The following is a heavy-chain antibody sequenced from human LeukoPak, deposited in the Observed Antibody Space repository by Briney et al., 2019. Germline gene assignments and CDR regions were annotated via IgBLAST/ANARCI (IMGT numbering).Heavy chain of an antibody. CDR2: ISGSGGTT. D-gene: IGHD3-10*01. CDR3: AKLLRGTVVPFYDY. V-gene: IGHV3-23*01. J-gene: IGHJ4*02. CDR1: GITFSTSS. Sequence: GGSLRLTCAASGITFSTSSKSWVRQAPGKGLEWVSAISGSGGTTYYADSVKGRFTMSRDNSKSTLHLQMNSLRVDDTAVYYCAKLLRGTVVPFYDYWGQGTLVTVSS.